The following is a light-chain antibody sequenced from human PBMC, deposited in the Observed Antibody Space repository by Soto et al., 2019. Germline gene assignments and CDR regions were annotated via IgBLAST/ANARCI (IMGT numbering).Light chain of an antibody. J-gene: IGLJ1*01. V-gene: IGLV2-14*01. Sequence: QSALPQPASVSGSPGQSITISCTGTSSDVGNYNYVSWFQHHPGKAPKLMIYQVSYRPSGVSNRFSGSKSGNTASLTISGLQAEDEADYYCTSYSSGSAPYVFGTGTKLTVL. CDR2: QVS. CDR1: SSDVGNYNY. CDR3: TSYSSGSAPYV.